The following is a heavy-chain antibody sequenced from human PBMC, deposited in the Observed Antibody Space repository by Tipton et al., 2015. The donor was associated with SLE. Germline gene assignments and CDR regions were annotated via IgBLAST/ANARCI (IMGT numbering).Heavy chain of an antibody. J-gene: IGHJ6*02. CDR3: ARHGNYDFYYYYGLDV. V-gene: IGHV4-59*08. D-gene: IGHD3-3*01. Sequence: TLSLTCSVSFWSINNYYWGWIRQPPGKGLEWIGYMYYSGSTFYSPSLQSRATITLDPSRMQFSLKLRSVTAADTAVYYCARHGNYDFYYYYGLDVWGQGTTVTVSS. CDR2: MYYSGST. CDR1: FWSINNYY.